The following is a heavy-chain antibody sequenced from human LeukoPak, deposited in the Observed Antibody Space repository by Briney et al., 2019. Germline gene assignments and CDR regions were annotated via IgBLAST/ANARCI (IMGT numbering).Heavy chain of an antibody. CDR1: GFTFNNLA. CDR2: ISDSGGST. Sequence: PGGSLRLSCAASGFTFNNLAMRWVRQAPGKGLEWVSDISDSGGSTYYADSVKGRFTISRDNSKNTLYLQMNSLGADDTAVYYCAKVYGSSWTRAEYFQHWGQGTLVTVSS. V-gene: IGHV3-23*01. D-gene: IGHD6-13*01. J-gene: IGHJ1*01. CDR3: AKVYGSSWTRAEYFQH.